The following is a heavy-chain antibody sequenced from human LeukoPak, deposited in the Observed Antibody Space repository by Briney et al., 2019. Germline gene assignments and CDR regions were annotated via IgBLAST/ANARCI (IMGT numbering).Heavy chain of an antibody. V-gene: IGHV3-7*03. D-gene: IGHD1-26*01. CDR3: VKDSPPRYSGSPPAY. CDR1: GFTFSSHW. CDR2: IKQDGSKK. J-gene: IGHJ4*02. Sequence: GGSLRLSCAASGFTFSSHWVTWVRQAPGKGLEWVANIKQDGSKKNYVDSVKGRFTISRDNAKNSLYLQMNSLRADDTAVYYCVKDSPPRYSGSPPAYWGQGTLVTVSS.